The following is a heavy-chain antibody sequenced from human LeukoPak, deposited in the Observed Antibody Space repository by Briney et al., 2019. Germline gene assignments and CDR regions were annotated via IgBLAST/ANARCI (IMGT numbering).Heavy chain of an antibody. CDR1: VGSFSGYY. V-gene: IGHV4-34*01. CDR3: ARDGKYMEPYCSTTSCYRDAFDI. D-gene: IGHD2-2*01. Sequence: SETLSLTCAVYVGSFSGYYWSWIRQPPGKGLEWIGEINHSGSTIYNPSLKSRVTISVDTSKNQFSLKLSSVTAADTAVYYCARDGKYMEPYCSTTSCYRDAFDIWGQGTMVTVSS. CDR2: INHSGST. J-gene: IGHJ3*02.